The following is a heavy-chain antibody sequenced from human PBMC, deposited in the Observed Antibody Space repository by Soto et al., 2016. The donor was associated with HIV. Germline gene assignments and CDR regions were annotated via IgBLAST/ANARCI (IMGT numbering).Heavy chain of an antibody. Sequence: QVQLVQSGAGVKKPGASLKVSCKASGYTFTGCYIHWVRQAPGQGLEWMGWINPNSGVTNYAQRFQGRVTMTRDTSINTAYMELSRLISDDTAVYYCARVFPRGNHYGSGSQAFDIWGQGTLVTVSS. J-gene: IGHJ3*02. CDR1: GYTFTGCY. D-gene: IGHD3-10*01. V-gene: IGHV1-2*02. CDR2: INPNSGVT. CDR3: ARVFPRGNHYGSGSQAFDI.